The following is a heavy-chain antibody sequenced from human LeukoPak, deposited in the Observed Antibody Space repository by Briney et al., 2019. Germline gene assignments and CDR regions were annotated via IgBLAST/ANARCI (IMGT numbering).Heavy chain of an antibody. CDR3: AKDHPFDYYYDSSGYFLY. D-gene: IGHD3-22*01. V-gene: IGHV3-23*01. CDR1: GFTFSSYA. Sequence: GGSLRLSCAASGFTFSSYAMSWVRQAPGKGLEWVSAISGSGGSTYYADSVKGRFTISRDNSKNTLYLQMNSLRAEDTAVYYCAKDHPFDYYYDSSGYFLYWGQGTLVTVSS. CDR2: ISGSGGST. J-gene: IGHJ4*02.